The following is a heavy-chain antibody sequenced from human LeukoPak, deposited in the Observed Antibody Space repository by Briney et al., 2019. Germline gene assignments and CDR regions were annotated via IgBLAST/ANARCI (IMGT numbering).Heavy chain of an antibody. D-gene: IGHD3-16*01. V-gene: IGHV1-2*02. CDR3: ARLVHSGLGEGDY. Sequence: ASVKVSCKASGYSFTGYYMNWVRQAPGQGFEWMGWINPYSGDTKYAQKFQGRVTVTRDTSISTVYMDFSRLRPDDTAVYYCARLVHSGLGEGDYWGEGTLVTVSS. CDR2: INPYSGDT. J-gene: IGHJ4*02. CDR1: GYSFTGYY.